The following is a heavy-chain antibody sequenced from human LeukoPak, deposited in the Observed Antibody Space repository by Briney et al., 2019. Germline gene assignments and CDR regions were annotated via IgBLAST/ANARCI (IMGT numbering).Heavy chain of an antibody. J-gene: IGHJ6*04. CDR1: GFTFSSYS. CDR3: AKESGQLDV. V-gene: IGHV3-23*01. CDR2: ISGGGSST. Sequence: GGSLRLSCAASGFTFSSYSMNWVRQAPGKGLEGGSVISGGGSSTYYADSVKGRFTISRDNSKNTLYLQMNSLRGEDTAVYYCAKESGQLDVWGKGTTVTVSS. D-gene: IGHD3-3*01.